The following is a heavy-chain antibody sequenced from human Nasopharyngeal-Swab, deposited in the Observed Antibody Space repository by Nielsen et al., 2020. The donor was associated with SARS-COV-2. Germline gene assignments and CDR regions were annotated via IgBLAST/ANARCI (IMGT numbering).Heavy chain of an antibody. CDR3: ARIVDHYGPGSFPFFDF. V-gene: IGHV2-26*01. D-gene: IGHD3-10*01. J-gene: IGHJ4*02. Sequence: WIRQPPGKALEWLAHIFSNDKKSYNSSLKTRVTISKDTSKSQVVLTMTNMDPVDTATYYCARIVDHYGPGSFPFFDFWGQGIPVTVSS. CDR2: IFSNDKK.